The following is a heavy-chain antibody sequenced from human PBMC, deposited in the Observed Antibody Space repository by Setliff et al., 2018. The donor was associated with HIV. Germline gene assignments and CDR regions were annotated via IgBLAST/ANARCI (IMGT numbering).Heavy chain of an antibody. V-gene: IGHV4-59*08. Sequence: LSLTCGVSAFTMSSYYWNFFRQPPGGGLEWLGCVYYSGTTNYSPSLKSRVTISIDTSKNQFSLRLTSVTAADTAMYYCARGPKLTTRKEGVFDTWGRGTMVTVSS. CDR3: ARGPKLTTRKEGVFDT. CDR1: AFTMSSYY. J-gene: IGHJ3*02. CDR2: VYYSGTT. D-gene: IGHD4-17*01.